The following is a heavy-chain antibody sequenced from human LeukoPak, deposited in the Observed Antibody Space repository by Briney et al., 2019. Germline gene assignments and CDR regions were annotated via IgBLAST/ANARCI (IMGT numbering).Heavy chain of an antibody. CDR1: GFTFSSYG. D-gene: IGHD3-22*01. CDR2: IWYDGSNK. V-gene: IGHV3-33*01. Sequence: PGRSLRLSCAASGFTFSSYGMHWVRQAPGKGLEWVAVIWYDGSNKYYADSVKGRFTISRDNSKNTLYLQMNSLKTEDTAVYYCATEFFQNGYNYWGQGTLVTVSS. J-gene: IGHJ4*02. CDR3: ATEFFQNGYNY.